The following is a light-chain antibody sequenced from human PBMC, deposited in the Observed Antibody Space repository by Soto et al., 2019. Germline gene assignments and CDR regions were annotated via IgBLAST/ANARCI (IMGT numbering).Light chain of an antibody. CDR2: KAS. CDR3: QQSYSTPWT. J-gene: IGKJ1*01. V-gene: IGKV1-5*03. CDR1: QTISSW. Sequence: DIQMTQSPSTLSGSVGDRVTITCRASQTISSWLAWYQQKPGKAPKLLIYKASTLKSGVPSRFSGSGSGTDFTLTINSLQPEDFATYYCQQSYSTPWTFGQGTKVDIK.